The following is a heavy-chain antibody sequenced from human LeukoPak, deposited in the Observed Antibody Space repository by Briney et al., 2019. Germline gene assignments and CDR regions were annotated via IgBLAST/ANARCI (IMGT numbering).Heavy chain of an antibody. J-gene: IGHJ4*02. CDR2: INTNTGNP. Sequence: ASVKVSCKASGYTFTSYAMNWVRQAPGQGLVWMGWINTNTGNPTYAQGFTGRFVFSLDTSVSTAYLQISSLKAEDTAVYCCASTAPEAVLFDFDYWGQGTLVTVSS. CDR3: ASTAPEAVLFDFDY. V-gene: IGHV7-4-1*02. CDR1: GYTFTSYA. D-gene: IGHD6-19*01.